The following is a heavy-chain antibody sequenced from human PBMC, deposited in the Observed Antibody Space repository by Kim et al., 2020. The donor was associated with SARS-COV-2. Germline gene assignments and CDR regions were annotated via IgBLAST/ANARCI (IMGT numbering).Heavy chain of an antibody. CDR3: LTGPTWGY. CDR2: IKMKSDGGTA. V-gene: IGHV3-15*01. J-gene: IGHJ4*02. D-gene: IGHD3-16*01. Sequence: GGSLRLSCAASGFTFSNVWMSWVRQAPGKGLEWVGHIKMKSDGGTADYAAPVKGRFTISRDDSKNTLYLQMNSLKTEETAVYYCLTGPTWGYWGQGTLVTVSS. CDR1: GFTFSNVW.